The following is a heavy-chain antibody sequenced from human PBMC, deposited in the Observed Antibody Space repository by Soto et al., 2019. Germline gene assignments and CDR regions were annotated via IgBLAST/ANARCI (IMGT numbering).Heavy chain of an antibody. Sequence: GGSLRLSCAASGFTFRSYAMSWVRQAPGQGLEWVSRVNSDGSSTNYADSVKGRFTISRDNAKNTLYLQMNSLRAEDTAVYYCAKDRYYYDSSGIVYYYYGMDVWGQGTTVTVSS. CDR2: VNSDGSST. CDR1: GFTFRSYA. V-gene: IGHV3-23*01. D-gene: IGHD3-22*01. CDR3: AKDRYYYDSSGIVYYYYGMDV. J-gene: IGHJ6*02.